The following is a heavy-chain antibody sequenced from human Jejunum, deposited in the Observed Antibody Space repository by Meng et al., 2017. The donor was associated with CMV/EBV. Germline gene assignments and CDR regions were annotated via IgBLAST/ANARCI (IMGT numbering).Heavy chain of an antibody. CDR2: VNLDGTET. Sequence: FAFSSYWMTGVRQAPGSGLEWVANVNLDGTETYYVDSVRGRFTISRDNAKNSLFLQMNNLRVDDTAVYSCARIVAYGDAHYGMDVWGQGTTVTVSS. CDR1: FAFSSYW. D-gene: IGHD4-17*01. V-gene: IGHV3-7*01. CDR3: ARIVAYGDAHYGMDV. J-gene: IGHJ6*02.